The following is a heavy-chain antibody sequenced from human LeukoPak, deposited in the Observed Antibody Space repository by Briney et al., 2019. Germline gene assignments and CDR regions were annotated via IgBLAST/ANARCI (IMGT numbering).Heavy chain of an antibody. CDR1: GFTFSSYW. CDR2: INSDGRST. J-gene: IGHJ4*02. V-gene: IGHV3-74*01. D-gene: IGHD5-12*01. CDR3: ATERAGTSGYIVFDY. Sequence: GGSLRLSCAASGFTFSSYWMHWVRQAPGKGLVWVSRINSDGRSTIYADSVKGRFTISRDNAKNMLYLQMNSLSAEDTALYYCATERAGTSGYIVFDYWGQGTLVTVSS.